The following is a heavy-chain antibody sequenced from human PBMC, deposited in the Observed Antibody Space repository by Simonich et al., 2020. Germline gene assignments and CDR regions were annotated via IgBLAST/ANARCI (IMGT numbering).Heavy chain of an antibody. CDR1: GFTFSSYW. Sequence: EVQLVESGGGLVQPGGSLRLSCAASGFTFSSYWMSWVRQAPGKGLEWVAKIKTEGSEKYYVDSVKGRFTISRDNAKNSLYLQMNSLRAEDTAVYYCARDREVYGSGSYYNYWGQGTLVTVSS. V-gene: IGHV3-7*01. J-gene: IGHJ4*02. D-gene: IGHD3-10*01. CDR3: ARDREVYGSGSYYNY. CDR2: IKTEGSEK.